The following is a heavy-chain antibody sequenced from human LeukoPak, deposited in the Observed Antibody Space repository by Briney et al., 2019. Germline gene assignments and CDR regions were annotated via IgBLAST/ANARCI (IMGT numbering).Heavy chain of an antibody. J-gene: IGHJ3*02. D-gene: IGHD4-11*01. CDR2: ISGSGSGT. V-gene: IGHV3-23*01. CDR3: ARDPDFSAFDI. CDR1: GFTFSNFA. Sequence: GGSLRLSCAASGFTFSNFAMSWVRQAPEKGLEWVSGISGSGSGTYYADSVKGRFTISRDNAKNSLYLQMNSLRAEDTAVYYCARDPDFSAFDIWGQGTLVTVSS.